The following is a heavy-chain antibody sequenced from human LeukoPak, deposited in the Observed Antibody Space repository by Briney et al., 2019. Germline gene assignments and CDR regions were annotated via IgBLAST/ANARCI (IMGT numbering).Heavy chain of an antibody. Sequence: SETLSLTCTVSGGSISSYYWSWIRQPAGKGLEWIGRIYTSGSTNYNPSLKSRVTISVDTSKNQFSLKLSSVTAADTAVYYCARGLLDGYTHPAAFDMWGQGTMVTVSS. CDR2: IYTSGST. J-gene: IGHJ3*02. CDR3: ARGLLDGYTHPAAFDM. CDR1: GGSISSYY. D-gene: IGHD5-24*01. V-gene: IGHV4-4*07.